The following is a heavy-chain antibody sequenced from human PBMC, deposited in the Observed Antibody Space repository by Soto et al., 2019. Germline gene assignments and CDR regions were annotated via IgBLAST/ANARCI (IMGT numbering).Heavy chain of an antibody. J-gene: IGHJ5*02. CDR1: GFTFSSYS. V-gene: IGHV3-48*01. CDR2: ISSSSSTI. CDR3: ARDEGIAARPNPRGGWFDP. D-gene: IGHD6-6*01. Sequence: PGGSLRLSCAASGFTFSSYSMNWVRQAPGKGLEWVSYISSSSSTIYYADSVKGRFTISRDNAKNSLYLQMNSLRAEDTAVYYCARDEGIAARPNPRGGWFDPWGQGTLVTVSS.